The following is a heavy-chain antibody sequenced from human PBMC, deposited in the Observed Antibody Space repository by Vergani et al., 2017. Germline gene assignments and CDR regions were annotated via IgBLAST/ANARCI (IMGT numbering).Heavy chain of an antibody. CDR2: ISSSGSTI. CDR1: GFTFSDYY. Sequence: QVQLVESGGGLVKPGGSLRLSCAASGFTFSDYYMSWIRQAPGKGLEWVSYISSSGSTIYYADSVKGRFTISRDNAKNSLYLQMNSLRAEDTAVYYCARGRRRGGVVSELVIGVPAGYNWFDPWGQGTLVTVSS. CDR3: ARGRRRGGVVSELVIGVPAGYNWFDP. J-gene: IGHJ5*02. D-gene: IGHD2-2*01. V-gene: IGHV3-11*01.